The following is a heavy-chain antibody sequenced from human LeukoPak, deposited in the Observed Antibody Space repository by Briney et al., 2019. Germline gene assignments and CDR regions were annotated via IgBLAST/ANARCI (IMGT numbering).Heavy chain of an antibody. Sequence: GESLQISCKGSGYSFTSYWIGWVRQMPGKGLEWMGIIYPGDSDTRYSPSFQGQVTISADKSISTAYLQWSSLKASDTAIYYCARRPYYDFWSGYSPSDAFDIWGQGTMVTVSS. CDR1: GYSFTSYW. J-gene: IGHJ3*02. V-gene: IGHV5-51*01. D-gene: IGHD3-3*01. CDR3: ARRPYYDFWSGYSPSDAFDI. CDR2: IYPGDSDT.